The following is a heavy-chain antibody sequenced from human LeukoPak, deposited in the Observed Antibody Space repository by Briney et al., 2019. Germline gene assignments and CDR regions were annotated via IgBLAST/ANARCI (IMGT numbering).Heavy chain of an antibody. J-gene: IGHJ4*02. CDR3: ARHLTGSSVCIEY. Sequence: SETLSLTCTVSDGSIGNYYWSWIRQPPGKGLEWIGYIYTSGSTNYNPSLKSRVTISVDTSKNQFSLKLSSVTAADTAVYYCARHLTGSSVCIEYWGQGTLVTVSS. CDR1: DGSIGNYY. CDR2: IYTSGST. D-gene: IGHD2-8*02. V-gene: IGHV4-4*09.